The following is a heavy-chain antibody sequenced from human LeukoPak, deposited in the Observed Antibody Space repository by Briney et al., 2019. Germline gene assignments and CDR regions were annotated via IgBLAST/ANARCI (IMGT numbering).Heavy chain of an antibody. J-gene: IGHJ3*02. D-gene: IGHD1-7*01. Sequence: GGSLRLSCAASGFTFSDYAMTWVRQAPGKGLEWVSGINDSGTGTYYADSVKGRFTISRDKSKKTLYLQMNSLTAEDTAIYYYAKDKFRNYDAFDIWGLGTMVTVSS. CDR1: GFTFSDYA. CDR2: INDSGTGT. V-gene: IGHV3-23*01. CDR3: AKDKFRNYDAFDI.